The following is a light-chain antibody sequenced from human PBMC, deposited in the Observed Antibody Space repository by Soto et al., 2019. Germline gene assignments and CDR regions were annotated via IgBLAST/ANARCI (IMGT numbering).Light chain of an antibody. CDR1: QRISTY. Sequence: DIQMTQSPSSLSASFGDRVTITCRASQRISTYLNWYQQKPGQAPKLLIYVASLLQSGVPSRFSGSGSGTDFTLTISGLQPEDFATYYCQQSYGTVAITFGQGTRLEIK. CDR2: VAS. V-gene: IGKV1-39*01. CDR3: QQSYGTVAIT. J-gene: IGKJ5*01.